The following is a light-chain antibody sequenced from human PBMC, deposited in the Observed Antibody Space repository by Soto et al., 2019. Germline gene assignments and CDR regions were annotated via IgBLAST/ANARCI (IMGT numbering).Light chain of an antibody. V-gene: IGKV3-15*01. Sequence: EIAMTQSRATLSVSPGERATRACRASQSVSRNVAWYQQKPGQAPRLLIYGASTRATGIPARFSGSGSGTEFTLTISSLQSEDFAVYYCHQYDNWPPKHTFGQGTKLEIK. CDR3: HQYDNWPPKHT. CDR2: GAS. J-gene: IGKJ2*01. CDR1: QSVSRN.